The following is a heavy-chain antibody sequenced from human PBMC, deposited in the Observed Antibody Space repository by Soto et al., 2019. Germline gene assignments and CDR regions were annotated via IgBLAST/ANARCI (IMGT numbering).Heavy chain of an antibody. V-gene: IGHV3-30-3*01. CDR3: ARGRVLGVVRIYYYYGMDV. J-gene: IGHJ6*02. CDR2: ISYDGSNK. Sequence: QVQLVESGGGVVQPGRSLRLSCAASGFTFSSYAMHWVRQAPGKGLEWVAVISYDGSNKYYADSVKGRFTISRDNSKNTLYLQMNSLRAEDTAVYYCARGRVLGVVRIYYYYGMDVWGQGTTVTVSS. CDR1: GFTFSSYA. D-gene: IGHD3-3*01.